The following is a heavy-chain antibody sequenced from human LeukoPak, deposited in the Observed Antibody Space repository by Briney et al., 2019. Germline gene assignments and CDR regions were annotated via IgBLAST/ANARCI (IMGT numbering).Heavy chain of an antibody. V-gene: IGHV3-23*01. Sequence: GGSLRLSCAASGFTFSSYAMSWVRQAPGKGLEWVSAISGSGGSTYYADSVKGRFTISRDNSKNTLYLQMNSLRAEDTAVYYCAKDKRYYYGLGSYSPYWGQGTLVTVSS. J-gene: IGHJ4*02. CDR3: AKDKRYYYGLGSYSPY. D-gene: IGHD3-10*01. CDR2: ISGSGGST. CDR1: GFTFSSYA.